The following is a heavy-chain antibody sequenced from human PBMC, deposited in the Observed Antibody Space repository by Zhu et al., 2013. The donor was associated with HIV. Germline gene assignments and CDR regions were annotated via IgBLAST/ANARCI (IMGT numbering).Heavy chain of an antibody. D-gene: IGHD3-10*02. V-gene: IGHV1-8*01. CDR2: MNPNSGNT. J-gene: IGHJ5*02. Sequence: QVQLVQSGAEVKKPGASVKVSCEASGYTFSNSDIHWMRRATGHGLEWMAWMNPNSGNTTYAQKFQGRVTLTRNTSINTVYMELSTLTSDDTAVYYCARGLMFANSFDPWGQGTLVTVSS. CDR3: ARGLMFANSFDP. CDR1: GYTFSNSD.